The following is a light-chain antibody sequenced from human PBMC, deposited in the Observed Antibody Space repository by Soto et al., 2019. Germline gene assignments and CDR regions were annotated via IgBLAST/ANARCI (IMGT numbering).Light chain of an antibody. CDR1: QSVSSN. V-gene: IGKV3-15*01. Sequence: EIGMTQSPATLSVSPGERATLSCRASQSVSSNLAWYQQKLGQAPRLLIYGASARATGIPARFSGSGSETEFTLTISSLQSEDFAVYYCQQYQSWPLTFGGGTKVDIK. CDR3: QQYQSWPLT. CDR2: GAS. J-gene: IGKJ4*01.